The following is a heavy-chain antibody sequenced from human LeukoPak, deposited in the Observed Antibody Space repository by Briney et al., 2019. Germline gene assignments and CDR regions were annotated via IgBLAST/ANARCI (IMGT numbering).Heavy chain of an antibody. CDR1: GYTFTSYD. CDR2: MNPNSGNT. D-gene: IGHD3-10*01. Sequence: ASVKVSCKASGYTFTSYDINWVRQATGQGLEWMGWMNPNSGNTGYAQKFQGRVTMTRNTSISTAYMELSSLRSEDTAVYYCARGMPYGSGSSSSFGYWGQGTLVTVSS. V-gene: IGHV1-8*01. CDR3: ARGMPYGSGSSSSFGY. J-gene: IGHJ4*02.